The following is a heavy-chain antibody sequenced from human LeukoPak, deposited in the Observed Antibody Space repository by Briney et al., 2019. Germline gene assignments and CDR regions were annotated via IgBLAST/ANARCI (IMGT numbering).Heavy chain of an antibody. J-gene: IGHJ4*02. CDR3: ARTIIVDRRLDY. Sequence: ASVKVSCKASGYAFTSYGISWVRQAPGQGLEWMGWISAYNGNTNYAQKLQGRVTMTTDTSTSTAYMELRSLRSDDTAVYYCARTIIVDRRLDYWGQGTLVTVSP. CDR2: ISAYNGNT. V-gene: IGHV1-18*01. CDR1: GYAFTSYG. D-gene: IGHD2-15*01.